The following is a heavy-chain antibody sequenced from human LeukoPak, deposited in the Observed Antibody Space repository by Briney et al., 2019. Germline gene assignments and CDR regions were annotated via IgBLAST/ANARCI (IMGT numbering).Heavy chain of an antibody. Sequence: SETLSLTCAVYGGSFSGYYWSWIRQPPGKGLEWIGEINHSGSTNYNPSLKSRVTISVDTSKNQFSLKLSSVTAADTAVYYCASGKLGVDYWGQGTLVTVSS. CDR2: INHSGST. J-gene: IGHJ4*02. CDR3: ASGKLGVDY. V-gene: IGHV4-34*01. CDR1: GGSFSGYY. D-gene: IGHD3-10*01.